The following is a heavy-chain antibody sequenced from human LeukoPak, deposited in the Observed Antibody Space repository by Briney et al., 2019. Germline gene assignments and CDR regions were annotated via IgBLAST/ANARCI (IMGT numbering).Heavy chain of an antibody. Sequence: SETLSLTCTVSGGSISSYYWSWIRQPPGKGLEWIGYIYYSGSTNYNPSLKSRVTISVDTSKDQFSLKLSSVTAADTAVYYCARYIAAAGAFDYWGQGTLVTVSS. D-gene: IGHD6-13*01. V-gene: IGHV4-59*08. J-gene: IGHJ4*02. CDR3: ARYIAAAGAFDY. CDR1: GGSISSYY. CDR2: IYYSGST.